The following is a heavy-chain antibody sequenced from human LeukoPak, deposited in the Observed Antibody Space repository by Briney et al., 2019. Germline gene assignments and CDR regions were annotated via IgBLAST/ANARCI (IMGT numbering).Heavy chain of an antibody. CDR1: GGSFSGYY. CDR2: INHSGST. V-gene: IGHV4-34*01. CDR3: ARGLRYCSGGSCPSRFDP. D-gene: IGHD2-15*01. J-gene: IGHJ5*02. Sequence: SETLSLTCAVCGGSFSGYYWSWIRQPPGKGLEWIGEINHSGSTNYNPSLKSRVTISVDTSKNQFSLKLSSVTAADTAVYYCARGLRYCSGGSCPSRFDPWGQGTLVTVSS.